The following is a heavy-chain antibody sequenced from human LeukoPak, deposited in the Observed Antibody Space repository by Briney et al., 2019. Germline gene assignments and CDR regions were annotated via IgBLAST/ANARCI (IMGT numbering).Heavy chain of an antibody. CDR1: GLSVSSTY. CDR2: IYSGGGT. J-gene: IGHJ4*02. Sequence: GGSLRLSCAASGLSVSSTYMTWVRQAPGKGLEWVSVIYSGGGTNYADSLKGRFSISRDNSKNTLYLQMNSLRAEDTAVYYCVGEGKYWGQGTLVTVSS. V-gene: IGHV3-53*01. D-gene: IGHD4-17*01. CDR3: VGEGKY.